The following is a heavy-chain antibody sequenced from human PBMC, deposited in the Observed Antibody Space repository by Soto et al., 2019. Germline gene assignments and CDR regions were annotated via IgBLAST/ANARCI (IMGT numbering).Heavy chain of an antibody. CDR3: ARARYQLLHPYYYGMDV. Sequence: TLSLTCTVSGGSISSYYWSWIRQPPGKGLEWIGYIYYSGSTNSNPSLKSRVTISVDTSRNQFSLKLSSVTAADSAVYFCARARYQLLHPYYYGMDVWGQGTTVTVSS. CDR2: IYYSGST. CDR1: GGSISSYY. D-gene: IGHD2-2*01. J-gene: IGHJ6*02. V-gene: IGHV4-59*01.